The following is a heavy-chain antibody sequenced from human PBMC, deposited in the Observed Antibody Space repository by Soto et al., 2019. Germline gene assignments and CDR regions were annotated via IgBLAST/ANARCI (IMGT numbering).Heavy chain of an antibody. V-gene: IGHV3-33*01. CDR1: GFTFSSYG. D-gene: IGHD4-17*01. CDR2: IWYDGSNK. CDR3: ARDRGARLRLLDY. Sequence: GGSLRLSCAASGFTFSSYGMHWVRQAPGKGLEWVAVIWYDGSNKYYADSVKGRFTISRDNSKNTLYLQMNSLRAEDTAVYYCARDRGARLRLLDYWGQGTLVTVSS. J-gene: IGHJ4*02.